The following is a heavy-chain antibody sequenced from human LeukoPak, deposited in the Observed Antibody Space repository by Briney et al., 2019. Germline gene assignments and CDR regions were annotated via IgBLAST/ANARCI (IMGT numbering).Heavy chain of an antibody. CDR2: IYYSGST. D-gene: IGHD6-19*01. Sequence: SETLSLTCTVPGGSISSYYWSWIRQPPGKGLEWIGYIYYSGSTNYNPSLKSRVTISVDTSKNQFSLKLSSVTAADTAVYYCARAHRSGWEGSWFDPWGQGTLVTVSS. V-gene: IGHV4-59*01. CDR3: ARAHRSGWEGSWFDP. J-gene: IGHJ5*02. CDR1: GGSISSYY.